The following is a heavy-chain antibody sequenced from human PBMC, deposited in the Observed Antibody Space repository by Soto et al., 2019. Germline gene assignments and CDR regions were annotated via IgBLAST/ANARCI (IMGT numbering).Heavy chain of an antibody. CDR1: GFTFSSYW. CDR3: ARHAGDYGDLLY. CDR2: INSDGSST. Sequence: EVQLVESGGGLVQPGGSLRLSCAASGFTFSSYWLHCVRQAPGKGLVGVSRINSDGSSTSHADSVKDRFTISRDNAKNTLYLQTNGLRADDTAVDFCARHAGDYGDLLYGGQGTLVAFSS. J-gene: IGHJ4*02. V-gene: IGHV3-74*01. D-gene: IGHD4-17*01.